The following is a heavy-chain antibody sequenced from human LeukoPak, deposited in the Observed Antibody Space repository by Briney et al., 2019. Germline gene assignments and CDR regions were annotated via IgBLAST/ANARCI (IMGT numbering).Heavy chain of an antibody. J-gene: IGHJ4*02. D-gene: IGHD1-26*01. V-gene: IGHV3-23*01. CDR2: ISNNGGGT. Sequence: PGGSLRLSCAASGFTFSSSSMTWVRQAPGKGLEWVSTISNNGGGTYYADSVKGRFSISRDNSKDTLWLQINSLRAEDTALYYCAKKQKGATPLDSWGQGTLVTVSS. CDR3: AKKQKGATPLDS. CDR1: GFTFSSSS.